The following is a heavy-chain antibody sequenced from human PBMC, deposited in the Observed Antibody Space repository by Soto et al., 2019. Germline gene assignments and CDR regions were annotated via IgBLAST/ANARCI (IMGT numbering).Heavy chain of an antibody. CDR2: IYHSGST. D-gene: IGHD6-13*01. CDR1: GGSISSSNW. V-gene: IGHV4-4*02. Sequence: SETLSLTCAVSGGSISSSNWWSWVRQPPGKGLEWIGEIYHSGSTNYNPSLKSRVTISVDKSKNQFSLKLSSVTAADTAVYYCARGYSSSWSLYYYYYGMDVWGQGTTVT. J-gene: IGHJ6*02. CDR3: ARGYSSSWSLYYYYYGMDV.